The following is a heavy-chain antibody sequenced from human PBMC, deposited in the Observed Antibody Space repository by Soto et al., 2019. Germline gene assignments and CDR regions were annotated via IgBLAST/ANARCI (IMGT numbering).Heavy chain of an antibody. V-gene: IGHV2-5*02. CDR2: IYWDDDK. CDR3: AHTGGLITMIRSDFDY. CDR1: GFSLSTSGVG. Sequence: SGPTLVNPTQTLTLTCTFSGFSLSTSGVGVGWIRQPPGKALEWLALIYWDDDKRYSPSLKSRLTITKDTAKNQVVLTMTNMDPVDTTTYYWAHTGGLITMIRSDFDYWGQGTLVAVAS. J-gene: IGHJ4*02. D-gene: IGHD3-22*01.